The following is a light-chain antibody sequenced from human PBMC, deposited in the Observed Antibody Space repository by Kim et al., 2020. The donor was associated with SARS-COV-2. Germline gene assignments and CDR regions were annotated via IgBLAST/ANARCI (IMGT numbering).Light chain of an antibody. CDR2: VAS. CDR1: QSMKRY. J-gene: IGKJ2*01. V-gene: IGKV1-39*01. CDR3: QHSYAAPYT. Sequence: SASVGDRISITCRASQSMKRYLNWYHQKPGNPPHVLIDVASSLRSGVPSRFSGAGSGTDFTLAISSLQPDDFGTYYCQHSYAAPYTFGQGTKLEI.